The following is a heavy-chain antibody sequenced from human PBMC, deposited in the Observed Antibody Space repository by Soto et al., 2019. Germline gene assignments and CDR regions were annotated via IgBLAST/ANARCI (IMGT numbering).Heavy chain of an antibody. CDR3: ARDDDSGDNGLDY. Sequence: QVQLVESGGGVVQPGRSLRLSCAASGFSFSSYGMHWVRQAPGKGLEWVAVILDDGSDKDYTDAVKGRFTITRDNSNNTHYQEMKSQRAEDAAVYYCARDDDSGDNGLDYWGQGTLVTVSS. D-gene: IGHD4-17*01. CDR2: ILDDGSDK. V-gene: IGHV3-33*01. CDR1: GFSFSSYG. J-gene: IGHJ4*02.